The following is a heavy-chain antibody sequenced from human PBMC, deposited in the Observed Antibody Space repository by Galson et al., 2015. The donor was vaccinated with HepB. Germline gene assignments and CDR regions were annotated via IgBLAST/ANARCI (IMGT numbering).Heavy chain of an antibody. CDR1: GFSFRDYA. J-gene: IGHJ3*02. Sequence: SLRLSCAASGFSFRDYAMTWVRQAPGKGLEWVSTISGSGGDTLYADSVKGLFIISRDNSKNTLYLEMNSLRVDDTAVYSCAKDPWGYNSGWTGTFDIWGQGTLVTVSS. CDR3: AKDPWGYNSGWTGTFDI. D-gene: IGHD6-19*01. V-gene: IGHV3-23*01. CDR2: ISGSGGDT.